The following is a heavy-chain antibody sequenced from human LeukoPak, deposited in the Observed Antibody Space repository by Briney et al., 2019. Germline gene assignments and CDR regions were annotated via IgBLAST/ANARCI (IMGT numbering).Heavy chain of an antibody. CDR3: AKAHRDGYDFDY. CDR1: VFTFDDYA. Sequence: GGSLRLSCAASVFTFDDYAMHWLRQAPGKGLEGVSGISWNSGSIGYADSVKGRFTISRDNAKNSLYLQMNSLRAEDTALYYCAKAHRDGYDFDYWGQGTLVTVSS. J-gene: IGHJ4*02. V-gene: IGHV3-9*01. D-gene: IGHD5-24*01. CDR2: ISWNSGSI.